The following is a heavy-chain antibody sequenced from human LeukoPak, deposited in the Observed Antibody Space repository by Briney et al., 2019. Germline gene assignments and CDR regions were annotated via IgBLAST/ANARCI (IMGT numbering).Heavy chain of an antibody. J-gene: IGHJ5*02. D-gene: IGHD6-13*01. Sequence: SETLSLTCAVYGGSFSGYYRSWIRQPPGKGLEWIGEINHSGSTNYNPSLKSRVTISVDTSKNQFSLKLSSVTAADTAVYYCARGEGIAAAGTEFDPWGQGTLVTVSS. V-gene: IGHV4-34*01. CDR1: GGSFSGYY. CDR2: INHSGST. CDR3: ARGEGIAAAGTEFDP.